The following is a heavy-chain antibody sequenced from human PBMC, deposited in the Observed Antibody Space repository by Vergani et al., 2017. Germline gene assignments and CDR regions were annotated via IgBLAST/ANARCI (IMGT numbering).Heavy chain of an antibody. D-gene: IGHD3-10*01. CDR1: GGSFSGYY. V-gene: IGHV4-34*01. CDR3: ARDLRPMVRGVVYGMDV. J-gene: IGHJ6*02. CDR2: IYHSGST. Sequence: QVQLQQWGAGLLKPSETLSLTCAVYGGSFSGYYWSWIRQPPGKGLEWIGEIYHSGSTNYNPSLKSRVTISVDKSKNQFSLKLSSVTAADTAVYYCARDLRPMVRGVVYGMDVWGQGTTVTVSS.